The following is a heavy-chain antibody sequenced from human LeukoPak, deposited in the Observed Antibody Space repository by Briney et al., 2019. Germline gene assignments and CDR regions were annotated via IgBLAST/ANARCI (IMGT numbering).Heavy chain of an antibody. V-gene: IGHV4-39*07. CDR3: ARGGWEKISFFDI. D-gene: IGHD1-26*01. CDR2: IYYSGST. J-gene: IGHJ3*02. Sequence: SETLSLNCTVSGGSISSSSYYWGWIRQPPGKGLEWIGSIYYSGSTYYNPSLKSRVTISVDTSKNQFSLKLSSVTAADTAVYYCARGGWEKISFFDIWGQGTMVTVSS. CDR1: GGSISSSSYY.